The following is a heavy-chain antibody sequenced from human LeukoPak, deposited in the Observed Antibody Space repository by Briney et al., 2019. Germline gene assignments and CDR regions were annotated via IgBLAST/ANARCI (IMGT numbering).Heavy chain of an antibody. CDR3: ARDLRGERGSGSYYNFHWYFDL. J-gene: IGHJ2*01. V-gene: IGHV3-66*01. D-gene: IGHD3-10*01. CDR2: IYSGGST. CDR1: GFTVSSNY. Sequence: PGGSLRLSCAASGFTVSSNYMSWVRQAPGKGLEWVSVIYSGGSTYYADSVKGRFTISRDNSKNTLYLQMNSLRAEDTAVYYCARDLRGERGSGSYYNFHWYFDLWGRGTLVTVSS.